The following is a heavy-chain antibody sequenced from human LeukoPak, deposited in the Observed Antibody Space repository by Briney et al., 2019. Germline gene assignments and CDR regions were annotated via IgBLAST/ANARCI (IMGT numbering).Heavy chain of an antibody. V-gene: IGHV1-8*01. J-gene: IGHJ5*02. Sequence: GASVKVSCKASGYTFTSYDINWVRQATGQGLERMGWMNPNSGNTGYAQKFQGRVTMTRNTSISKAYMELSSLRSEDTAVYYCARGLMWSPSIFDPWGQGTLVTVSS. CDR2: MNPNSGNT. CDR3: ARGLMWSPSIFDP. CDR1: GYTFTSYD. D-gene: IGHD2-8*01.